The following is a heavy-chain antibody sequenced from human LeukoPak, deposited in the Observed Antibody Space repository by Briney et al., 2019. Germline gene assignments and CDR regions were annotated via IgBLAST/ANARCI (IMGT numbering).Heavy chain of an antibody. J-gene: IGHJ3*02. CDR1: GYTFTGYY. V-gene: IGHV1-2*02. D-gene: IGHD4/OR15-4a*01. CDR2: INPNSGGT. Sequence: GASVKVSCKASGYTFTGYYMYWVRQAPGQGLEWMGWINPNSGGTNYAQKFQGRVTMTRDTSISTAYMELSRLRSDDTAVYYCARDLTTSDAFDIWGQGTMVTVSS. CDR3: ARDLTTSDAFDI.